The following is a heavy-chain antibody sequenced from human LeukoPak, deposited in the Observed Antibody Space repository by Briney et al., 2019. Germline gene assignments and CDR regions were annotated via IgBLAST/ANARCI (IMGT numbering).Heavy chain of an antibody. CDR3: ARHWGYCGTTSCLGAFDI. V-gene: IGHV4-34*01. D-gene: IGHD2-2*01. CDR1: GGSISSYY. CDR2: ISHSGST. J-gene: IGHJ3*02. Sequence: PSETLSLTCTVSGGSISSYYWSWLRQPPGKGLEWIGEISHSGSTNYNPSLKSRVTISVDTSKNHLSLKLISVTAADTAVYYCARHWGYCGTTSCLGAFDIWGQGTMVTVSS.